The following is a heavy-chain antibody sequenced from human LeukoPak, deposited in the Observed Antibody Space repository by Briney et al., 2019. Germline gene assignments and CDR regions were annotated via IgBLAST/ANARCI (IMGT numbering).Heavy chain of an antibody. CDR1: GFTFSSYA. V-gene: IGHV3-23*01. Sequence: GSLRLSCAASGFTFSSYAMSWVRQAPGKGLEWVSAISGSGGSTYYADSVKGRFTISRDNSKNTLYLQMNSLRAEDTAVYYCAKDLRIPSVGATADYRGQGALVTVSS. CDR2: ISGSGGST. J-gene: IGHJ4*02. CDR3: AKDLRIPSVGATADY. D-gene: IGHD1-26*01.